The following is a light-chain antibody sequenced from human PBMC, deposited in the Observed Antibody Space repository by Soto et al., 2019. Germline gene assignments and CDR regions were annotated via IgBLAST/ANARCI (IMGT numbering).Light chain of an antibody. CDR1: QSISSS. CDR2: MAS. CDR3: QQYKTYPFI. Sequence: DTQMTQSPSTLSASVGDRVTITCRASQSISSSLAWYQQKPGRAPQLLMYMASTLESGVPSRFGGSGSGTEFTLTIRSLLPDDFATYYCQQYKTYPFIFGPGTKVDIK. V-gene: IGKV1-5*03. J-gene: IGKJ3*01.